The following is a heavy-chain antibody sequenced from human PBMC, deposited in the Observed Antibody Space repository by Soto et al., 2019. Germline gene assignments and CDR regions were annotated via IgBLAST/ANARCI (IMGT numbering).Heavy chain of an antibody. CDR3: ARELAYCGGDCYSGWFDP. CDR1: GGTFSSYA. Sequence: QVQLVQSGAEVKKPGSSEKVSCKASGGTFSSYAISWVRQAPGQGLEWMGGIIPIFGTANYAQKFQGRVTITADESTSTAYMELSSLRSEDTAVYYCARELAYCGGDCYSGWFDPWGQGTLVTVSS. D-gene: IGHD2-21*02. J-gene: IGHJ5*02. CDR2: IIPIFGTA. V-gene: IGHV1-69*01.